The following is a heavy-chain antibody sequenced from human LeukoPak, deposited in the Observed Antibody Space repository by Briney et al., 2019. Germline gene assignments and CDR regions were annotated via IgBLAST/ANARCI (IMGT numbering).Heavy chain of an antibody. CDR2: IYYSGST. J-gene: IGHJ5*02. V-gene: IGHV4-59*08. Sequence: SETLSLTCTVSGGFISSYYWSWIRQPPGKGLEWIGYIYYSGSTNYNPSLKSRVTISVDTSKNQFSLKLSSVTAADTAVYYCARTTYYYDSSGPPSGNWFDPWGQGTLVTVSS. D-gene: IGHD3-22*01. CDR1: GGFISSYY. CDR3: ARTTYYYDSSGPPSGNWFDP.